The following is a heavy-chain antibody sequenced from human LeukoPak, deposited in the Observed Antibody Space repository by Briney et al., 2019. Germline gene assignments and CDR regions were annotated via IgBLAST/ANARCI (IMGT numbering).Heavy chain of an antibody. D-gene: IGHD3-10*01. J-gene: IGHJ4*02. Sequence: GESLKISCKGSGYSFTSYWIGWVRQMPGKGLEWMGIIYPGDSDTRYSPSFQGQVTISADKSISTADLQWSSLKASDTAMYYCARYNYYGSGSYYKDPPYYFDYWGQGTLVTVSS. V-gene: IGHV5-51*01. CDR2: IYPGDSDT. CDR3: ARYNYYGSGSYYKDPPYYFDY. CDR1: GYSFTSYW.